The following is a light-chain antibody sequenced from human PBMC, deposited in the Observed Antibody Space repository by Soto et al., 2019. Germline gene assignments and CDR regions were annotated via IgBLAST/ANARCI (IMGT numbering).Light chain of an antibody. V-gene: IGKV2D-30*01. CDR1: QSLVYSDGNTY. CDR2: EVS. CDR3: MQGTHWPRLLFT. J-gene: IGKJ3*01. Sequence: DVVMTQSPLSLPVTLGQPASISCRSSQSLVYSDGNTYLSWFQRRPGQSPRRLIYEVSNWDSGVPDRFIGRGSGTDFTLKISRVETEDVAVYYCMQGTHWPRLLFTFGPGTKVDVK.